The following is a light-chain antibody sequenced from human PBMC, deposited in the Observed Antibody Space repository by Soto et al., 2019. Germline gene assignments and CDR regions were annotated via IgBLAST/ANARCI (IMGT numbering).Light chain of an antibody. CDR2: DDN. CDR3: QVWDRSSDQIV. Sequence: SYELTQPPSVSVAPGQTASFTCGGNNIGNKSVHWYQQRPGQAPVLVVFDDNDRPSGIPERFSGSNSGKTATLTISRVEAGDEADYYCQVWDRSSDQIVFGGGTKLTVL. V-gene: IGLV3-21*02. J-gene: IGLJ2*01. CDR1: NIGNKS.